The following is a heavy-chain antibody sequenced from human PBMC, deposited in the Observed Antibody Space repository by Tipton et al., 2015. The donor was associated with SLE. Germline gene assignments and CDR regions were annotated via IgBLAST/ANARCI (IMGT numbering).Heavy chain of an antibody. D-gene: IGHD1-26*01. CDR1: GFTFSSYA. CDR3: ARASGSYDY. Sequence: SLRLSCAASGFTFSSYAMSWVRQAPGKGLEWVSGISGSGGSTYYADSVKGRFTISRDKSKNTLYVQMNSLRAEDTAVYYCARASGSYDYWGQGTLVTVSS. J-gene: IGHJ4*02. CDR2: ISGSGGST. V-gene: IGHV3-23*01.